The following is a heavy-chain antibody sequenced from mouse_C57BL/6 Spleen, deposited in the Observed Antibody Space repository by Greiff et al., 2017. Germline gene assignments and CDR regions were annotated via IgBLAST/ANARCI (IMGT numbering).Heavy chain of an antibody. CDR1: GFNIKDYY. CDR2: IDPKAGDT. J-gene: IGHJ3*01. Sequence: VQLQQSGAELVKPGASVKLSCTASGFNIKDYYMHWVKQRPEQGLEWIGRIDPKAGDTKYAPKFQGKATITADTSSNTAYLQLSSLTAGDTAVYYCARGDDVAWFAYWGQGTLVTVSA. CDR3: ARGDDVAWFAY. V-gene: IGHV14-2*01.